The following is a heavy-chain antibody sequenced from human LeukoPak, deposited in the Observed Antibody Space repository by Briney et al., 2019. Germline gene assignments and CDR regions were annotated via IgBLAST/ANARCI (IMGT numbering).Heavy chain of an antibody. V-gene: IGHV3-7*03. CDR3: ARGGGLDV. CDR1: GFTFSNYG. J-gene: IGHJ6*02. CDR2: INHNGNVN. D-gene: IGHD3-16*01. Sequence: GRSLRLSCGASGFTFSNYGMHWVRQAPGKGLEWVASINHNGNVNYYVDSVKGRFTISRDNAKNSLYLQMSNLRAEDTAVYFCARGGGLDVWGQGATVTVSS.